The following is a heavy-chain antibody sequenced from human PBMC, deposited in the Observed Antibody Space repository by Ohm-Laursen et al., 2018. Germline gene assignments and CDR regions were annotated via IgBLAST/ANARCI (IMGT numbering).Heavy chain of an antibody. CDR2: ISGSGGST. J-gene: IGHJ4*02. V-gene: IGHV3-23*01. CDR3: ARATLSSGWLFDC. CDR1: GFTFSSYA. Sequence: SLRLSCTASGFTFSSYAMSWVRQAPGKGLEWVSAISGSGGSTYYADSVKGRFTISRDKSNNTLYLQMNSLRADDTAVYYCARATLSSGWLFDCWGQGTLVTVSS. D-gene: IGHD6-19*01.